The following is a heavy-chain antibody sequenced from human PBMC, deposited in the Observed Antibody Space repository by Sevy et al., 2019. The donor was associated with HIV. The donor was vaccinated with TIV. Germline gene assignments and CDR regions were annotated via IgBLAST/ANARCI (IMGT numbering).Heavy chain of an antibody. Sequence: GGSVRLSCAASGFTFDDYVMHWVRQAPGKGLEWVSGISWNSGSIGYADSVKGRFTIPRDNAKNSLYLQMNSLRAEDTALYYCAKDIGSTVTTRGAFDYWGQGTLVTISS. J-gene: IGHJ4*02. CDR1: GFTFDDYV. CDR3: AKDIGSTVTTRGAFDY. D-gene: IGHD4-17*01. CDR2: ISWNSGSI. V-gene: IGHV3-9*01.